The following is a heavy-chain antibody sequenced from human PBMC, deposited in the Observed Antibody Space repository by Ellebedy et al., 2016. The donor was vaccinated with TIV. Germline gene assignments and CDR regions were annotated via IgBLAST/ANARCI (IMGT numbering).Heavy chain of an antibody. CDR1: GESFSGYY. V-gene: IGHV4-34*01. D-gene: IGHD4-23*01. CDR2: INHSGST. CDR3: VTYYGGGSGQGS. J-gene: IGHJ5*02. Sequence: MPSETLSLTCAVYGESFSGYYWSWIRQPPGKGLEWIGEINHSGSTNYNPSLKSRITISVDTSKNQFSLKLTSVTAADTAVYYCVTYYGGGSGQGSWGQGALVTVSS.